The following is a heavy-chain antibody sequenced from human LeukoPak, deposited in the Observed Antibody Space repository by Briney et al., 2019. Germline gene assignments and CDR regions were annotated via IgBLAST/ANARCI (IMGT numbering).Heavy chain of an antibody. CDR2: IKQDGSEK. CDR3: ARGGSGSYQLFDY. CDR1: GFTFSSHG. J-gene: IGHJ4*02. V-gene: IGHV3-7*01. Sequence: QSGETLRLSCAASGFTFSSHGMSWVRQAPGKGLEWVANIKQDGSEKYYVDSVKGRFTISRDNAKNSLYLQMNSLRAEDTAVYYCARGGSGSYQLFDYWGQGTLVTVSS. D-gene: IGHD3-10*01.